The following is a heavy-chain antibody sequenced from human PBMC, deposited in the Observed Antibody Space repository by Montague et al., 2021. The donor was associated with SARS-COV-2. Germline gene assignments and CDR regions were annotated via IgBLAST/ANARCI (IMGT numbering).Heavy chain of an antibody. Sequence: SLRLSCAASGFTFSSYDMHWVRQAPGKGLEWVAVISYDGSNKYYTDSVKGRFTISRDNSKNTLYLQMNSLRAEDTAVYYCAKDVGLRSFFDYWGQGTLVTVSS. CDR1: GFTFSSYD. CDR3: AKDVGLRSFFDY. D-gene: IGHD1-26*01. J-gene: IGHJ4*02. CDR2: ISYDGSNK. V-gene: IGHV3-30*18.